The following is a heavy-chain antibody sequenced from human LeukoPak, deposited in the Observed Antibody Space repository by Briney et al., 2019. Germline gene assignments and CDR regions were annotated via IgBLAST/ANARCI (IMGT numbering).Heavy chain of an antibody. J-gene: IGHJ4*02. CDR3: ARDTRWGTTMIVFDY. D-gene: IGHD1-7*01. V-gene: IGHV3-66*03. Sequence: GGSLRLSCAASGFTVSTNYMSWVRQAPGKGLEWVSVIYSSGSTYYADSVKGRFTISRDNSKNTLYLQMNSLRAEVTAVYYCARDTRWGTTMIVFDYWGQGTLDTVSS. CDR2: IYSSGST. CDR1: GFTVSTNY.